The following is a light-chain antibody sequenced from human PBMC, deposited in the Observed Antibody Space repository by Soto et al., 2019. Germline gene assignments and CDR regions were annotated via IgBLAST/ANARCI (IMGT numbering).Light chain of an antibody. V-gene: IGKV3-11*01. CDR3: QQYINWPRT. J-gene: IGKJ1*01. Sequence: EIVLTQSPATRYLSPGERATLSCGASQSVSRYLAWYQQKPGQAPRLLIYDASNRATGIPARFSVSGSGTDFTLTISRLENEDFAVYYCQQYINWPRTFGQGTKVDIK. CDR1: QSVSRY. CDR2: DAS.